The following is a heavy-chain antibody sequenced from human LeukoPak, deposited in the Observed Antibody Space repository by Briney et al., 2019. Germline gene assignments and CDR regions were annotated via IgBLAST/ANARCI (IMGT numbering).Heavy chain of an antibody. CDR1: GFTFSSYS. CDR3: ASSSPYRVVGASKPYYYYYMDV. V-gene: IGHV3-48*04. D-gene: IGHD1-26*01. CDR2: ISSSSSTI. Sequence: GGSLRLSCAASGFTFSSYSMNWVRQAPGKGLEWVSYISSSSSTIYYADSVKGRFTISRDNAKNSLYLQMNSLRAEDTAVYYCASSSPYRVVGASKPYYYYYMDVWGKGTTVTVSS. J-gene: IGHJ6*03.